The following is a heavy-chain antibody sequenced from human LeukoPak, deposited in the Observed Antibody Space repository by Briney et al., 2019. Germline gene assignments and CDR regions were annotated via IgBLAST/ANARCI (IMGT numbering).Heavy chain of an antibody. Sequence: PGGSLRLSCAPSGFIFSSYWMTWVRQAPGKGLEWVANIKTDGSEKYYVDSVKGRFTISRDNAKNSLYLQMNSLRAEDTAVYYCATLGGDYWGQGTLVTVSS. CDR3: ATLGGDY. V-gene: IGHV3-7*05. CDR2: IKTDGSEK. J-gene: IGHJ4*02. D-gene: IGHD7-27*01. CDR1: GFIFSSYW.